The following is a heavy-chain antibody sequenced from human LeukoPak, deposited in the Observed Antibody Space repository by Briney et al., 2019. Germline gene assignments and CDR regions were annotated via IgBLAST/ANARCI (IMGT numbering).Heavy chain of an antibody. CDR2: ISWNSGSI. D-gene: IGHD6-13*01. J-gene: IGHJ4*02. V-gene: IGHV3-9*01. Sequence: GGSLRLFCAASGFTFDDYAMHWVRQAPGKGLEWVSCISWNSGSIGYADSVKGRFTISRDNAENSLYLQMNSLRAEDTALYYCAKDTRAGAAAGTYFDYWGQGTLVTVSS. CDR3: AKDTRAGAAAGTYFDY. CDR1: GFTFDDYA.